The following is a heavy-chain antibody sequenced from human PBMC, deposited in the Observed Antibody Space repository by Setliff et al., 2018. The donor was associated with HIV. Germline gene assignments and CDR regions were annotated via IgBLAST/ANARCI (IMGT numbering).Heavy chain of an antibody. D-gene: IGHD3-22*01. CDR2: IYHVGGT. V-gene: IGHV4-30-2*01. J-gene: IGHJ3*02. CDR1: GGSIGSGGYS. CDR3: ARAPFYSGYDSHDSSGYYLDAFDI. Sequence: PSETLSLTCAVSGGSIGSGGYSWSWIRQPPGRGLEWVGYIYHVGGTYYNPSLRSRVTISVDTSKKQFSRKVNSVTAADTAVYYCARAPFYSGYDSHDSSGYYLDAFDIWGPGTMVTVSS.